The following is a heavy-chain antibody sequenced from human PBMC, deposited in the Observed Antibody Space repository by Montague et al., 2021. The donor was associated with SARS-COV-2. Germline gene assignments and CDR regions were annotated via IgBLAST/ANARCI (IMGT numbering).Heavy chain of an antibody. CDR2: IYYSGST. V-gene: IGHV4-59*01. Sequence: SETLSLTCTVSGGSISSYYWSWIRQPPGKGLEWIGYIYYSGSTNYNPSLKSRVTISVDTSKNQFSLKLSSVTAADTAVYYCARAHWDSYYSSGWRFDPWGQGTLVTVSS. D-gene: IGHD6-19*01. CDR1: GGSISSYY. J-gene: IGHJ5*02. CDR3: ARAHWDSYYSSGWRFDP.